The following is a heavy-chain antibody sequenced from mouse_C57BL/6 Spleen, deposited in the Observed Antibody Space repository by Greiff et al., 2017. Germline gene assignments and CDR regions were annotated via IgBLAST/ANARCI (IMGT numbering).Heavy chain of an antibody. D-gene: IGHD4-1*01. CDR1: GYTFTSYW. J-gene: IGHJ3*01. V-gene: IGHV1-61*01. CDR3: AREKLGWFAY. CDR2: IYPSDSET. Sequence: QVQLQQPGAELVRPGSSVKLSCKASGYTFTSYWMDWVKQRPGQGLEWIGNIYPSDSETHYNQKFKDKATLTVDKSSSTAYMQLSSLTSEDSAVYYCAREKLGWFAYWGQGTLVTVSA.